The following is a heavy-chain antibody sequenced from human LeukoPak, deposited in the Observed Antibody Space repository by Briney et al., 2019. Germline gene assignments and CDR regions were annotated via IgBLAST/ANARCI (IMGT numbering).Heavy chain of an antibody. Sequence: ASVKVSCKASGGTFSSYAISWVRQAPGQGLEWMGGIIPIFGTANYAQKFQGRVTITTDESTSTAYMELSSLRSEDTAVYYCARGFSPIVVVPAALGYWGQGTLVTVSS. J-gene: IGHJ4*02. D-gene: IGHD2-2*01. V-gene: IGHV1-69*05. CDR2: IIPIFGTA. CDR3: ARGFSPIVVVPAALGY. CDR1: GGTFSSYA.